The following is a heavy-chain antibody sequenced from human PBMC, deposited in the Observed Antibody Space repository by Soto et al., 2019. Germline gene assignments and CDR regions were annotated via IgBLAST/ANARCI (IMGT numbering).Heavy chain of an antibody. J-gene: IGHJ5*02. CDR3: ARKTSNWFYP. CDR1: RFTFSSYD. Sequence: QVQLVESGGGVVQPGRSLRLSCAASRFTFSSYDMHWVRQAPAKGLEWVALIWYDGSNKYYADSVKGRFTISRDNSKNMLYLQMNSLRAEDTAVYYCARKTSNWFYPWGQGTLVTVSS. CDR2: IWYDGSNK. V-gene: IGHV3-33*01.